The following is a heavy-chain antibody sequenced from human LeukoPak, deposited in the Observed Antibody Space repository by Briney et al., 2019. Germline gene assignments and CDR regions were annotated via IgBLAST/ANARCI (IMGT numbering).Heavy chain of an antibody. V-gene: IGHV1-2*02. D-gene: IGHD1-7*01. Sequence: APVKVSCKASGYTFTGYYMHWVRQAPGQGLEWMGWINPNSGGTNYAQKFQGRVTMTRDTSISTAYMELSRLRSDDTAVYYCARGTYGGYYYYYMDVWGKGTTVTVSS. CDR1: GYTFTGYY. CDR3: ARGTYGGYYYYYMDV. CDR2: INPNSGGT. J-gene: IGHJ6*03.